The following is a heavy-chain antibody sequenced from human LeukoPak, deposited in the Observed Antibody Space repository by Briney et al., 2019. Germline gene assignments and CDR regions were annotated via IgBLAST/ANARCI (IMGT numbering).Heavy chain of an antibody. CDR1: GFTFSSYA. CDR3: AKLPVAGLYFDY. V-gene: IGHV3-23*01. J-gene: IGHJ4*02. Sequence: GGSLRLSCAASGFTFSSYAMTWVRQAPGKGLEWISAISGSGGRTYYVDSVKGRFTISRDNSKNTSYLQMNSLRVEDTAAYYCAKLPVAGLYFDYWGQGTLVTVSS. CDR2: ISGSGGRT. D-gene: IGHD6-19*01.